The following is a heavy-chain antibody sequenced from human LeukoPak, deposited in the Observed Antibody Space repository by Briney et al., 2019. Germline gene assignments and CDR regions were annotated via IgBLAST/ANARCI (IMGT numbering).Heavy chain of an antibody. CDR1: VGTFSCYA. CDR2: IIPIFGTA. J-gene: IGHJ3*02. D-gene: IGHD1-1*01. CDR3: AGAAAFGVQYGDAFDI. Sequence: SVKVSCKASVGTFSCYAISWVRPAPGQGREWMGGIIPIFGTANYAQKFQGRVTITAGKSTSTAYMEQSSLRSEDTAVYYCAGAAAFGVQYGDAFDIWGQGTMVTVSS. V-gene: IGHV1-69*06.